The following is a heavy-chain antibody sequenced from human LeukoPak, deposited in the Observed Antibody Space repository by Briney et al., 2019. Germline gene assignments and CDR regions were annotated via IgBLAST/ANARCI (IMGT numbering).Heavy chain of an antibody. Sequence: ASVKVSCKASGYTFTSYYMHWVRQAPGQGLEWMGIINPSGGTTSYAQKFQGRVTITADESTSTAYMELSSLRSEDTAVYYCARVPTPYSSSWYGDDYWGQGTLVTVSS. CDR2: INPSGGTT. D-gene: IGHD6-13*01. CDR1: GYTFTSYY. CDR3: ARVPTPYSSSWYGDDY. V-gene: IGHV1-46*01. J-gene: IGHJ4*02.